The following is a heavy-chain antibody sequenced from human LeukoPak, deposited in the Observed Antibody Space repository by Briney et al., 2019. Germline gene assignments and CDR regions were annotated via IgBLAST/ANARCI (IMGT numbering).Heavy chain of an antibody. CDR3: VKDRIWGEDYFDY. D-gene: IGHD3-16*01. V-gene: IGHV3-30-3*01. J-gene: IGHJ4*02. Sequence: GGSLRLSCAASGFTFSSYAMHWVRQAPGKGLEWVAVISYDGSNKYYADSVKGRFTISRDNSKNTLFLQMNSLRAEDTAVYYCVKDRIWGEDYFDYWGQGTLVTVSS. CDR2: ISYDGSNK. CDR1: GFTFSSYA.